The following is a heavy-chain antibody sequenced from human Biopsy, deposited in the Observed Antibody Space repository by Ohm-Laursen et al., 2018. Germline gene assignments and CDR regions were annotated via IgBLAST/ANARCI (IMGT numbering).Heavy chain of an antibody. V-gene: IGHV1-2*02. D-gene: IGHD3-10*01. J-gene: IGHJ5*02. CDR1: GYTFTAYF. Sequence: EAPVKVSCKVSGYTFTAYFIHWVRQSPGQGLEWMGWIGPNSGATNYAQNLQGRVTMTRNTSISTAYMELSSLKSEDTAVYFCARADPPLFYYGSGSSNWFDPWGQGTLVTVSS. CDR3: ARADPPLFYYGSGSSNWFDP. CDR2: IGPNSGAT.